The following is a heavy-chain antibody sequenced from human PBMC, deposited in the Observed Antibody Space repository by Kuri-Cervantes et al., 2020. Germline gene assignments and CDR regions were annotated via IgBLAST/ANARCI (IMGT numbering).Heavy chain of an antibody. J-gene: IGHJ6*02. CDR3: AKAYRGGSEGMDV. V-gene: IGHV3-48*03. D-gene: IGHD3-16*01. CDR1: GFTFSSYE. CDR2: IDNSGSTT. Sequence: GESLKISCVSSGFTFSSYEINWVRQAPGKGLEWISYIDNSGSTTFYSDSVKGRFTISRDSSKNTLYLQMNSLRAEDTAVYYCAKAYRGGSEGMDVWGQGTTVTVSS.